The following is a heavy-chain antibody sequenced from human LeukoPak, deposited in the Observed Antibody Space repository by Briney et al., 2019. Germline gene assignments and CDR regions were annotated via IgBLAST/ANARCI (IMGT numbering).Heavy chain of an antibody. Sequence: GGTLRLSCAASVFTFSSYGMSWVRQAPWKGLEWVSGISGSGGNTYYADSVKGRFTISRDNSKNTLYLQMNSLRAEDTAVYHCAKYIFSYGSGSYLAHWGQGTLVTVSS. D-gene: IGHD3-10*01. J-gene: IGHJ4*02. CDR3: AKYIFSYGSGSYLAH. CDR1: VFTFSSYG. CDR2: ISGSGGNT. V-gene: IGHV3-23*01.